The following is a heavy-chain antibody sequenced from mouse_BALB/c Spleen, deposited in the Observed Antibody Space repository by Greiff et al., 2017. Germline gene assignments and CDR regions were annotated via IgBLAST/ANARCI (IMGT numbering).Heavy chain of an antibody. CDR2: IDPSDSYT. Sequence: QVQLQQPGAELVKPGASVKMSCKASGYTFTSYWMHWVKQRPGQGLEWIGVIDPSDSYTSYNQKFKGKATLTVDTSSSTAYMQLSSLTSEDSAVYYCTIRREYDTYAMDYWGQGTSVTVSS. CDR1: GYTFTSYW. CDR3: TIRREYDTYAMDY. V-gene: IGHV1S127*01. D-gene: IGHD2-3*01. J-gene: IGHJ4*01.